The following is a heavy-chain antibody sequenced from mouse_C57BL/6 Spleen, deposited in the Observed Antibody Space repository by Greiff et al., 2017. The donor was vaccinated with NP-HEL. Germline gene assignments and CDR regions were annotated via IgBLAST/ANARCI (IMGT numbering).Heavy chain of an antibody. CDR1: GYTFTSYW. J-gene: IGHJ2*01. CDR3: ARQGYYSNYDY. D-gene: IGHD2-5*01. Sequence: QVQLQQPGAELVRPGTSVKLSCKASGYTFTSYWMHWVKQRPGQGLEWIGVIDPSDSYTNYNQKFKGKATLTVDTSSSTAYMQLSSLTSEDSAVYYCARQGYYSNYDYGGQGTTLTVSS. V-gene: IGHV1-59*01. CDR2: IDPSDSYT.